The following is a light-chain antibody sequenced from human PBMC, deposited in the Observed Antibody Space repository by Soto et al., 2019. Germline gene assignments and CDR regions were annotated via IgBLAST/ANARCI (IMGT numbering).Light chain of an antibody. Sequence: EILMTQSPAALSVSPGERANLSCRASQSVSSNFAWYQQKHGQAPRLLIYGASTRATGVPARFSGSGSGTEFTLTISSLQSEDFAVYYCQQYNNWPRTFGQGTKVENK. CDR3: QQYNNWPRT. J-gene: IGKJ1*01. CDR2: GAS. V-gene: IGKV3-15*01. CDR1: QSVSSN.